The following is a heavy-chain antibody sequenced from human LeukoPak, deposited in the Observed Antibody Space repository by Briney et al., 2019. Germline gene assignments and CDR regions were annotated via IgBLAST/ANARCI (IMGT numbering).Heavy chain of an antibody. D-gene: IGHD3-10*02. CDR3: ATGGGLFGRALGAFDS. CDR2: IFHTGST. V-gene: IGHV4-39*07. CDR1: GGSISSSSYY. Sequence: PSETLSLTCTVSGGSISSSSYYWGWIRQPPGKGPEWIASIFHTGSTYYNPSLKSRVTISVDTSNNQFSLRLNSVTATDTAVYYCATGGGLFGRALGAFDSWGQGTLVTVSS. J-gene: IGHJ4*02.